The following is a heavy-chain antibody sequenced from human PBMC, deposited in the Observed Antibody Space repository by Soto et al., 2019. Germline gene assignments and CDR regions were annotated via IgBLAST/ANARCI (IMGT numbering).Heavy chain of an antibody. D-gene: IGHD3-22*01. Sequence: ASVKVSCKASGYTFTSYGISWVRQAPGQGLEWMGWISAYNGNTNYAQKLQGRVTMTTDTSTSTASMELRSLRSDDTAVYCCARDGNYDSSGYYGDAFDIWGQGTMVSVS. CDR2: ISAYNGNT. CDR1: GYTFTSYG. V-gene: IGHV1-18*04. J-gene: IGHJ3*02. CDR3: ARDGNYDSSGYYGDAFDI.